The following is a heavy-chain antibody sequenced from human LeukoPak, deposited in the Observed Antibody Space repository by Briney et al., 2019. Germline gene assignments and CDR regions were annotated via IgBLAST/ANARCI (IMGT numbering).Heavy chain of an antibody. CDR3: ARYMTAVVVTAIQREDDAFDI. CDR1: GGTFSSYA. V-gene: IGHV1-69*06. CDR2: TIPIFGTA. D-gene: IGHD2-21*02. J-gene: IGHJ3*02. Sequence: SVKVSCKASGGTFSSYAISWVRQAPGQGLEWMGGTIPIFGTANYAQKFQGRVTITADKSTSTAYMELSSLRSEDTAVYYCARYMTAVVVTAIQREDDAFDIWGQGTMVTVSS.